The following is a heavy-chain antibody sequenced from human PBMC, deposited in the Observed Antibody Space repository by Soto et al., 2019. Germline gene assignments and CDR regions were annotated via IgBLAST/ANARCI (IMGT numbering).Heavy chain of an antibody. J-gene: IGHJ4*02. V-gene: IGHV4-34*01. CDR2: INHSGST. D-gene: IGHD3-10*01. CDR3: ARVTDGVDY. Sequence: SETLSLTCAVYGGSFSGYYWSWIRQPPGKGLEWIGEINHSGSTNYNPSLKSRVTISVDTSKNQFSLKLSSVTAADTAGYYCARVTDGVDYWGQGSLVTVSS. CDR1: GGSFSGYY.